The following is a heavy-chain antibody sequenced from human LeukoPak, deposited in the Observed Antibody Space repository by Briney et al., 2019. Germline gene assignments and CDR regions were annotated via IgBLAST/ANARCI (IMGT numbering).Heavy chain of an antibody. D-gene: IGHD6-13*01. CDR2: IYTSGST. Sequence: SETLSLTCTVSGGSISSGSYYWSWIRQPAGKGLEWIGLIYTSGSTNYNPSLKSRVTISVDTSKNQFSLKLSSVTAADTAVYYCARGTRIAADPYYFDYWGQGTLVTVSS. J-gene: IGHJ4*02. V-gene: IGHV4-61*02. CDR3: ARGTRIAADPYYFDY. CDR1: GGSISSGSYY.